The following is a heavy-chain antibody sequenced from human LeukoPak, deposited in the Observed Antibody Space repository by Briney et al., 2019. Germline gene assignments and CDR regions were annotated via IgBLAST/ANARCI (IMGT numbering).Heavy chain of an antibody. D-gene: IGHD3-16*01. CDR2: ISGSGSLT. CDR1: GFTFSTYA. J-gene: IGHJ4*02. V-gene: IGHV3-21*01. CDR3: ASVGGGGAAVVDY. Sequence: KPGGSLRLSCAASGFTFSTYAMSWVRQAPGKGLEWVSSISGSGSLTYYADSVKGRFTISRDNAKNSLYLQMNSLRAEDTAVYYCASVGGGGAAVVDYWGQGTLVTVSS.